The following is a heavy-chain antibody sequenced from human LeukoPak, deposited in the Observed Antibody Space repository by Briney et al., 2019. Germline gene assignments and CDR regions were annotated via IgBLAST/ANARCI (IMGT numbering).Heavy chain of an antibody. CDR2: IKKDGRDK. CDR3: LQRGFDY. V-gene: IGHV3-7*01. Sequence: GGSQRLSCAASGFTFSSYGMHWVRQAPGKGLEWVGNIKKDGRDKHYVDSVEGRFTISRDNAKNSLYLQMNSLRVEDTAVYYCLQRGFDYWGQGALVTVSS. D-gene: IGHD3-16*01. CDR1: GFTFSSYG. J-gene: IGHJ4*02.